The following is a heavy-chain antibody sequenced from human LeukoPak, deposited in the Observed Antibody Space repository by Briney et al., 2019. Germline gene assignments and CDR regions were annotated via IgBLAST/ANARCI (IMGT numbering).Heavy chain of an antibody. CDR2: IYPDDSDT. V-gene: IGHV5-51*01. CDR3: ARHEVGGDSSSGYEYYYYMDV. J-gene: IGHJ6*03. Sequence: GESLKISCKASGYTFTNYWNGWVRQMPGKGLEWMAMIYPDDSDTKYSPSFQGQVTISVDESINTAYLQWSSPKASDTAIYYCARHEVGGDSSSGYEYYYYMDVWGKGTAVTVSS. CDR1: GYTFTNYW. D-gene: IGHD3-3*01.